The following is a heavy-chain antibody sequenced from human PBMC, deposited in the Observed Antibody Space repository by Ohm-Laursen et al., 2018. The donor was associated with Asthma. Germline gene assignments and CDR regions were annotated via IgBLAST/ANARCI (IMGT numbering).Heavy chain of an antibody. CDR1: GFTFSSYA. J-gene: IGHJ5*02. D-gene: IGHD3-22*01. V-gene: IGHV3-30-3*01. CDR2: ISYDGSNK. CDR3: ARPIVVITIFDNWFDP. Sequence: SLRLSCTASGFTFSSYAMHWVRQAPGKGLEWVAVISYDGSNKYYADSVKGRFTISRDNSKNTLYLQMNSLRAEDTAVYYCARPIVVITIFDNWFDPWGQGTLVTVSS.